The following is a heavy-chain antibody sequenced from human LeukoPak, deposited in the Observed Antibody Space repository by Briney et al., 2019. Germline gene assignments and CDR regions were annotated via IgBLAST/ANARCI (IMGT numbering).Heavy chain of an antibody. Sequence: GASVKVSCKASGYTFSDYGVSWVRQAPGQGLEWMGRISTYNDNTNYAQKFQGRVTVTTDTATNTAYMELRNLTSDDTAVYYCARDGMRLWLRGYFDLWGRGTLVTVSS. CDR3: ARDGMRLWLRGYFDL. D-gene: IGHD5-18*01. J-gene: IGHJ2*01. CDR2: ISTYNDNT. CDR1: GYTFSDYG. V-gene: IGHV1-18*01.